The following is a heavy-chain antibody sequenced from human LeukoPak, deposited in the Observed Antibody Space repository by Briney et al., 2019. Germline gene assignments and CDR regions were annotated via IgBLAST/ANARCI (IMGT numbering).Heavy chain of an antibody. D-gene: IGHD3-22*01. CDR2: IRYDGSNE. Sequence: GGSLRLSCAASGFTFSSYGMPWVRQAPGKGLEWVAFIRYDGSNEYYADSVKGRFTISRDNSKNTLYLQMNSLRAEDTAVYYCAKGAVNSSGYQRLDYFDYWGQGTLVTVSS. V-gene: IGHV3-30*02. J-gene: IGHJ4*02. CDR3: AKGAVNSSGYQRLDYFDY. CDR1: GFTFSSYG.